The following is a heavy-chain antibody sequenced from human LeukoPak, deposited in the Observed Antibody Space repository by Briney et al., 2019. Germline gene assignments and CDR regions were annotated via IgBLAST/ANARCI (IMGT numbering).Heavy chain of an antibody. CDR2: ISSSSSYI. V-gene: IGHV3-21*01. CDR3: ARDEYSSSSGFDY. D-gene: IGHD6-6*01. J-gene: IGHJ4*02. Sequence: GGSVRLPCAASGFTFSSYSMNWVRQAPGKGLEWVSSISSSSSYIYYADSVKGRFTISRDNAKNSLYLQMNSLRAEDTAVYYCARDEYSSSSGFDYWGQGTLVTVSS. CDR1: GFTFSSYS.